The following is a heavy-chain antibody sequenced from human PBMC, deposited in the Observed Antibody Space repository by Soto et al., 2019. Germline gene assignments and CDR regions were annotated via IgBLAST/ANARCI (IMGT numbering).Heavy chain of an antibody. J-gene: IGHJ4*02. Sequence: GGSLRLSCAASGFTFSDYYMSWISQAPGKGLEWVSYISSSSSYTNYADSVKGRFTISRDNAKNSLYLQMNSLRAEDTAVYYCARGCSYGQNYFDYWGQGTLVTVSS. V-gene: IGHV3-11*06. D-gene: IGHD5-18*01. CDR2: ISSSSSYT. CDR3: ARGCSYGQNYFDY. CDR1: GFTFSDYY.